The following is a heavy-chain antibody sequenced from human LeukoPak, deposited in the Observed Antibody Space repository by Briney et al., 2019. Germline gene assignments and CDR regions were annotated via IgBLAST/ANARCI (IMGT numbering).Heavy chain of an antibody. J-gene: IGHJ4*02. Sequence: GRSLRLSCAASGFTFDDYVMHWVRQAPGKGLEGVSGISWNSGSIGYADSGKGRFTISRDNAKNSLYLQMNSLRAEDTALYYCAKDKFSSGLLDYWGQGTLVTVSS. CDR2: ISWNSGSI. D-gene: IGHD6-19*01. CDR3: AKDKFSSGLLDY. CDR1: GFTFDDYV. V-gene: IGHV3-9*01.